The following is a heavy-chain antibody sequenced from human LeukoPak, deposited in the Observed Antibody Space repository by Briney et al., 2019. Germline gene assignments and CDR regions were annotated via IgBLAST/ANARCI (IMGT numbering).Heavy chain of an antibody. J-gene: IGHJ4*02. CDR1: GYSFTSYW. CDR3: ARRGYSYGPNDY. V-gene: IGHV5-10-1*01. CDR2: IDPSDSYT. Sequence: LGESLKISCKGSGYSFTSYWISWVRQMPGKGLEWMGRIDPSDSYTNYSPSFQAHVTISADKSISTAYLQWSSLKASDTAMYYCARRGYSYGPNDYWGQGTLVTVSS. D-gene: IGHD5-18*01.